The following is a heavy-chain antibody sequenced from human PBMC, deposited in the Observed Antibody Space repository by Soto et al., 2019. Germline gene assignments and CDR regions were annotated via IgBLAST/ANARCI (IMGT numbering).Heavy chain of an antibody. CDR3: ARKGYDFWSGYGRYYYYYMDV. D-gene: IGHD3-3*01. Sequence: SETLSLTCTVSGGSISSSSYYWGWIRQPPGKGLEWIGSIYYSGSTYYNPSLKSRVTISVDTSKNQFSLKLSSVTVADTAVYYCARKGYDFWSGYGRYYYYYMDVWGKGTTVTVSS. V-gene: IGHV4-39*01. CDR1: GGSISSSSYY. CDR2: IYYSGST. J-gene: IGHJ6*03.